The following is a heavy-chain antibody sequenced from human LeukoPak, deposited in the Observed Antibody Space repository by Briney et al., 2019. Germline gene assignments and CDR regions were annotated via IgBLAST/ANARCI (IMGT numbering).Heavy chain of an antibody. V-gene: IGHV5-51*01. CDR3: ARPGYYGDYSFDY. D-gene: IGHD4-17*01. CDR1: GYSFTSYW. Sequence: GESLKISCKGSGYSFTSYWIGWVRQMPGTGLEWMGIIYPRDSDTRYSPSFQGQVTISADKSISTAYLQWSSLKASDTAMYYCARPGYYGDYSFDYWGQGTLVTVSS. J-gene: IGHJ4*02. CDR2: IYPRDSDT.